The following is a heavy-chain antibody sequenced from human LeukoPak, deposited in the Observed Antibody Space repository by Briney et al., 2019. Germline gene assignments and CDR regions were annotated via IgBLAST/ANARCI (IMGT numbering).Heavy chain of an antibody. J-gene: IGHJ5*02. V-gene: IGHV3-23*01. D-gene: IGHD4/OR15-4a*01. Sequence: GGSLRLSCAASGFTFSTNAMSWVRQAPGKGLEWVSGILGSGVATFYADSVKGRFTISRDNSKNTLYLQMDSLRAEDTAVYYCAKAKYDYGDPVGWFDPWGQGTLVTVSS. CDR3: AKAKYDYGDPVGWFDP. CDR2: ILGSGVAT. CDR1: GFTFSTNA.